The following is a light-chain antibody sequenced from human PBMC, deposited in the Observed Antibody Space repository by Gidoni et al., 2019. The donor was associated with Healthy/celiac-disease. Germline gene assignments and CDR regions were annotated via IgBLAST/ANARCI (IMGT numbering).Light chain of an antibody. V-gene: IGKV3-15*01. CDR3: QQYNNWPPYT. Sequence: EIVMTQSPATRSVSPGERATLSCRASPSVSSNLAWYQQQPGQAPRLLIYGASTRATGIPARFSGSGSGTEFTLTISSLHSEDFAVYYCQQYNNWPPYTFGQGTKLEIK. CDR2: GAS. J-gene: IGKJ2*01. CDR1: PSVSSN.